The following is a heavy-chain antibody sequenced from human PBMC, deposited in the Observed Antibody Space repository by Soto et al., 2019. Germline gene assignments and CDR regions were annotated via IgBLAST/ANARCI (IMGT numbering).Heavy chain of an antibody. J-gene: IGHJ3*02. CDR3: AIGVDYGDYPDAFDS. CDR1: GYTFTGYY. D-gene: IGHD4-17*01. V-gene: IGHV1-2*04. Sequence: ASVKVSCKASGYTFTGYYMHWVRQAPGQGLEWMGWINPNSGGTNYAQKFQGWVTMTRDTSISTAYMELSRLRSDDTAVYYCAIGVDYGDYPDAFDSWGQGTMVTVSS. CDR2: INPNSGGT.